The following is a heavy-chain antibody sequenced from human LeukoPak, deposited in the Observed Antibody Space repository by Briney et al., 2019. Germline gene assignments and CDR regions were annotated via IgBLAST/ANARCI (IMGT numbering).Heavy chain of an antibody. J-gene: IGHJ4*02. V-gene: IGHV3-7*01. CDR1: GFTFSSYW. CDR3: AREDYDSWSGYHGDFDY. Sequence: PGGSLRLSCAASGFTFSSYWMSWVRQAPGKGLEWVANIKQDGSEKYYVDSVKGRFTISRDNAKNSLYLQMNSLRAEDTAVYYCAREDYDSWSGYHGDFDYWGQGTLVTVSS. CDR2: IKQDGSEK. D-gene: IGHD3-3*01.